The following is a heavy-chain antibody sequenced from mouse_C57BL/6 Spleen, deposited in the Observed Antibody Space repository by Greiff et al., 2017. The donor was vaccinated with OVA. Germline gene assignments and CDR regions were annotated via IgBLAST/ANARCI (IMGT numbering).Heavy chain of an antibody. CDR1: GYSFTGYF. D-gene: IGHD2-1*01. CDR2: INPYNGDT. V-gene: IGHV1-20*01. J-gene: IGHJ2*01. CDR3: ARERGNPYYFDY. Sequence: VQLQQSGPELVKPGDSVKISCKASGYSFTGYFMNWVMQSHGQSLAWIGRINPYNGDTFYNQKFQGKATLTVDKSSSTAHMELRSLTSEDSAVYYCARERGNPYYFDYWGQGTTRTVSS.